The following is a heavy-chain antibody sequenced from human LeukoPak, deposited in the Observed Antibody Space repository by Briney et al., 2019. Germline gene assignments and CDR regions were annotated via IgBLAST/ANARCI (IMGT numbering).Heavy chain of an antibody. CDR1: GGTFSSYA. V-gene: IGHV1-69*13. D-gene: IGHD4-17*01. Sequence: SVKVSCKASGGTFSSYATSWVRQAPGQGLEWMGGIIPIFGTANYAQKFQGRVTITADESTSTAYMELSRLRSDDTAVYYCARGGTVTTSAYYYGMDVWGQGTTVTVSS. CDR3: ARGGTVTTSAYYYGMDV. J-gene: IGHJ6*02. CDR2: IIPIFGTA.